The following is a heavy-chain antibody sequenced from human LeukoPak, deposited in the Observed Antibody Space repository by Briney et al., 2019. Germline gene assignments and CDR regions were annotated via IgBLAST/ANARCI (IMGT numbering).Heavy chain of an antibody. J-gene: IGHJ4*02. CDR3: AKNPDYYNGSGTLSLFDY. Sequence: GLLRLSCAASGLCFSSFAMSWVRQAPGKGPEGVSVISGSGGTTYYEDSVKGRFTISRDISKNTLYLQMTTLRVENTPIYCAKNPDYYNGSGTLSLFDYWGQGTLVTVSS. CDR1: GLCFSSFA. D-gene: IGHD3-10*01. V-gene: IGHV3-23*02. CDR2: ISGSGGTT.